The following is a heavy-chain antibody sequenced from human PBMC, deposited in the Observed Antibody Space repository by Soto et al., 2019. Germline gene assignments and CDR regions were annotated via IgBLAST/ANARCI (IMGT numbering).Heavy chain of an antibody. V-gene: IGHV4-39*01. Sequence: PSETLSLTCTVSGGSISSSSYYWGWIRQPPGKGLEWIGSIYYSGSTYYNPSLKSRVTISVDTSKNQFSLKLSSVTAADTAVYYCARHLMGIAALNWFDPWGQGTLVTVSS. D-gene: IGHD6-13*01. CDR1: GGSISSSSYY. CDR3: ARHLMGIAALNWFDP. J-gene: IGHJ5*02. CDR2: IYYSGST.